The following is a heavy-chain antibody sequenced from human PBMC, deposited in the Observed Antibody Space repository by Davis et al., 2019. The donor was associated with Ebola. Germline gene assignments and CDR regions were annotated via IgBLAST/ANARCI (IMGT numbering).Heavy chain of an antibody. D-gene: IGHD3-3*01. CDR1: GFTFSSYG. CDR3: TTTIFGVVDY. CDR2: IRSKANSYAT. V-gene: IGHV3-73*01. Sequence: GESLKISCAASGFTFSSYGMHWVRQASGKGLEWVGRIRSKANSYATAYAASVKGRFTISRDDSKNTAYLQMNSLKTEDTAVYYCTTTIFGVVDYWGQGTLVTVSS. J-gene: IGHJ4*02.